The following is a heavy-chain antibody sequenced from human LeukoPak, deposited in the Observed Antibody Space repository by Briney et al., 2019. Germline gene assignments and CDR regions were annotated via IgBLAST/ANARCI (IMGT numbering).Heavy chain of an antibody. Sequence: PSETLSLTCTVSGGSISSYYWSWIRQPPGKGLEWIGYIYYSGSTNYNPSLQSRVTISVDTSKNQFSLKLSSVTAADTAVYYCARHLKTGIATAGTAYDGMDVWGQGTTVTVSS. CDR2: IYYSGST. CDR3: ARHLKTGIATAGTAYDGMDV. V-gene: IGHV4-59*08. J-gene: IGHJ6*02. CDR1: GGSISSYY. D-gene: IGHD6-13*01.